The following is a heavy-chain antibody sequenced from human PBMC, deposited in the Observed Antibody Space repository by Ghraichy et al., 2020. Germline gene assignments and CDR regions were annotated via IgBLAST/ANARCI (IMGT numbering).Heavy chain of an antibody. CDR1: GFTFVNYD. J-gene: IGHJ6*02. V-gene: IGHV3-30*18. CDR2: TSPDRSGT. D-gene: IGHD6-19*01. CDR3: AKERLEWLKRFSSYGMDA. Sequence: GGSLRLSCSASGFTFVNYDIHWVRQAPGKGLDWVAITSPDRSGTDYADSVKGRFTVSRDNSEKKVYLQMNSLRSEDTAVYYCAKERLEWLKRFSSYGMDAWGQGTTVTVSS.